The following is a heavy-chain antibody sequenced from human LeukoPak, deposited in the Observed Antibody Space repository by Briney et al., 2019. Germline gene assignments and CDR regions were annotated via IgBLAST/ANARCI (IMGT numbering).Heavy chain of an antibody. Sequence: PGGSLRLSCAGSGFTFSSYPMSWVRQAPGKGLQWVSAISNGGGTAYYADSVKGRFTISRDNSKSKLYLQMDSLRAEDTAIYYCAARPRMPPRFDFWSLGTLVTVSS. CDR2: ISNGGGTA. J-gene: IGHJ4*02. CDR3: AARPRMPPRFDF. V-gene: IGHV3-23*01. D-gene: IGHD1-14*01. CDR1: GFTFSSYP.